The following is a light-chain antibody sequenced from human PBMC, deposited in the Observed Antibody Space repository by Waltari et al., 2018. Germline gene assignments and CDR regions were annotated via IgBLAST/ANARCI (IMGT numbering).Light chain of an antibody. Sequence: DIVLTQSPVTLSLSPGERVTLSCRASQSVSSIYLAWYQQRPGQAPRLLIYGASDRATGIPHRFSGSGSGAHFTLTISRLEPEDFAVYFCQQSFTSPWTFGQGTKVEIK. CDR1: QSVSSIY. CDR3: QQSFTSPWT. CDR2: GAS. J-gene: IGKJ1*01. V-gene: IGKV3-20*01.